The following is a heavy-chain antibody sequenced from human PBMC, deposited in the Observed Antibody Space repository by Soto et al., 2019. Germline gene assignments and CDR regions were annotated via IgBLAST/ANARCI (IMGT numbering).Heavy chain of an antibody. V-gene: IGHV3-9*01. J-gene: IGHJ6*03. Sequence: GGSLRLSCAASGFTFDDYAMHWVRQAPGKGLEWVSGISWNSGSIGYADSVRGRFTISRDNAKNSLYLQMNSLRAEDTALYYCAKDSLHCSSTSCPIFTSMEVRGKGTTVTVSS. D-gene: IGHD2-2*01. CDR2: ISWNSGSI. CDR1: GFTFDDYA. CDR3: AKDSLHCSSTSCPIFTSMEV.